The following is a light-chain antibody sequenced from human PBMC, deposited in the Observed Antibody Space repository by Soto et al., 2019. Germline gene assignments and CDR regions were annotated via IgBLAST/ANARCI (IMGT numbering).Light chain of an antibody. CDR2: GAS. J-gene: IGKJ4*01. CDR3: QQYGSSPGLT. Sequence: EIVLTQSPGTLSLSPGERATLSCRASQSVSSSYLAWYQQKPGQAPRLLIYGASSRATGIPDRFSGSGSGTDFTLTISRLEPEDFAVYYCQQYGSSPGLTCGGWTKVEIK. V-gene: IGKV3-20*01. CDR1: QSVSSSY.